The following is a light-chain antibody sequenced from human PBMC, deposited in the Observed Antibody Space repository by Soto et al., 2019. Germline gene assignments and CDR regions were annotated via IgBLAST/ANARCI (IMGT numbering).Light chain of an antibody. V-gene: IGLV2-14*01. J-gene: IGLJ3*02. CDR3: SSYTRSSTWV. Sequence: QSALTQPASVSGSPGQSITISCTGTSDDVGGYNYVSWYQQYPGKAPQLIIYEVSNRPSGVSNRFSGSKSVNTASLTISGLRAEDEADYYCSSYTRSSTWVFGRGTKLTVL. CDR2: EVS. CDR1: SDDVGGYNY.